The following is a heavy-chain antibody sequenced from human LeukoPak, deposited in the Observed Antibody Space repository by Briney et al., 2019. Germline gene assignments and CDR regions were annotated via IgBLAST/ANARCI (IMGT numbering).Heavy chain of an antibody. CDR2: INHSGST. CDR1: GGSFSGYY. Sequence: SETLSLTCAVYGGSFSGYYWSWIRQPPGKGLEWIGEINHSGSTNYNPSLKSRVTISVDTSKNQFSLKLSSVTAADTAVYYCASFTPRYYDFWSGYYALGWFDPWGQGTLVTVSS. J-gene: IGHJ5*02. CDR3: ASFTPRYYDFWSGYYALGWFDP. V-gene: IGHV4-34*01. D-gene: IGHD3-3*01.